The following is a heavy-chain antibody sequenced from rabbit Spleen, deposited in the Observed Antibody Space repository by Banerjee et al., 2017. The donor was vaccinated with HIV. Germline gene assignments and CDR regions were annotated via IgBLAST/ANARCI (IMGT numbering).Heavy chain of an antibody. D-gene: IGHD2-1*01. Sequence: QSLEESGGDLVKPGASLTLTCTASGFSFSNSYYMYWLRQAPGKGLEWIACIYTGSSGSTYYPSWAKGRFTISKTSSTTVTLQMTSLTAADTATYFCARGSATMTMVITGYYFNLWGPGTLVTVS. V-gene: IGHV1S40*01. CDR2: IYTGSSGST. CDR3: ARGSATMTMVITGYYFNL. J-gene: IGHJ4*01. CDR1: GFSFSNSYY.